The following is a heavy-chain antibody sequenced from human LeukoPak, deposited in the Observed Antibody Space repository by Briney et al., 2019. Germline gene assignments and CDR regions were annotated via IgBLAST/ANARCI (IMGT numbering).Heavy chain of an antibody. CDR2: ISSSSSYI. D-gene: IGHD3-9*01. CDR1: GLTFSSYS. CDR3: ARAATLLRYFDWSPDY. J-gene: IGHJ4*02. V-gene: IGHV3-21*01. Sequence: GGSLRLSCAASGLTFSSYSMNWVRQAPGKGLEWVSSISSSSSYIYYADSVKGRFTISRDNAKNPLYLQMNSLRAEDTAVYYCARAATLLRYFDWSPDYWGQGTLVTVSS.